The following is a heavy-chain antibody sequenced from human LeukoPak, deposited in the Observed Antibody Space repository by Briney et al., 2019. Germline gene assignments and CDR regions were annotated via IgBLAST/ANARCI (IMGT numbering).Heavy chain of an antibody. CDR2: IYYSGST. CDR3: ARDPAGDYSVFGY. V-gene: IGHV4-31*03. CDR1: GGSISSGGYY. J-gene: IGHJ4*02. Sequence: SQTLSLTCTVSGGSISSGGYYWSWIRQHPGKGLEWIGYIYYSGSTYYNPSLKSRVTISVDTSKNQFSLKLSSVTAADTAVYHCARDPAGDYSVFGYWGQGTLVTVSS. D-gene: IGHD4-17*01.